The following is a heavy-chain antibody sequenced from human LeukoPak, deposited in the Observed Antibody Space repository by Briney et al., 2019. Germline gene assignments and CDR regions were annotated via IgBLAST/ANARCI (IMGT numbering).Heavy chain of an antibody. D-gene: IGHD1-1*01. CDR2: IYYSGST. CDR3: ARVGDWNDLVY. CDR1: GGSINSYY. Sequence: SETLSLTCTVSGGSINSYYWSWIRQPPGKGLEWIGYIYYSGSTNYNPSLKSRVTILVDTSKNQFSLKLSSVTAADTAVYYCARVGDWNDLVYWGQGILVTVSS. V-gene: IGHV4-59*01. J-gene: IGHJ4*02.